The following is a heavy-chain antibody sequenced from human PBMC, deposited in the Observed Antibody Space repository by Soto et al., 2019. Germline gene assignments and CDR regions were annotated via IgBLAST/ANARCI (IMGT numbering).Heavy chain of an antibody. Sequence: PGGSLRLSCAASGFIFSNFWMSWARQAPGKGLEWVAKMNQDGSSISYVDSVRGRFTISRDNAKNSLFLQMNILRAEDTAVYYGASADSGRNLSAPWGKGTLVTVSS. CDR2: MNQDGSSI. D-gene: IGHD6-19*01. CDR1: GFIFSNFW. J-gene: IGHJ5*02. V-gene: IGHV3-7*01. CDR3: ASADSGRNLSAP.